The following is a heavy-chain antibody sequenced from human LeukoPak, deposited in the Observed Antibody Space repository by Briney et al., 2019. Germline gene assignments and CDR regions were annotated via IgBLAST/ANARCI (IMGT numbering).Heavy chain of an antibody. CDR3: ARAGYRRNTPYFYMDV. D-gene: IGHD6-13*01. CDR2: INPNNGDT. Sequence: ASVKVSCKASGYTFTGYYMHWVRQAPGQGLEWMGWINPNNGDTNYAQKFQGRVTMTVDTSISTAYMQLSRLRSDDTAEYYCARAGYRRNTPYFYMDVGGKGTTVTVSS. CDR1: GYTFTGYY. V-gene: IGHV1-2*02. J-gene: IGHJ6*03.